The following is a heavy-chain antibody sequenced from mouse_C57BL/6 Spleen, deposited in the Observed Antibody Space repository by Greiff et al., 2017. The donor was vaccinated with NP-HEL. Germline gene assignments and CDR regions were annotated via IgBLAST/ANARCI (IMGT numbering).Heavy chain of an antibody. V-gene: IGHV1-52*01. D-gene: IGHD2-5*01. CDR3: ARGGYSNYFAY. J-gene: IGHJ3*01. Sequence: VQLQQSGAELVRPGSSVKLSCKASGYTFTSYWMHWVKQRPIQGLEWIGNIDPSDSETHYNQKFKDKATLTVDKSSSTAYMQLSSLTSEDSAVYYCARGGYSNYFAYWGQGTLVTVSA. CDR2: IDPSDSET. CDR1: GYTFTSYW.